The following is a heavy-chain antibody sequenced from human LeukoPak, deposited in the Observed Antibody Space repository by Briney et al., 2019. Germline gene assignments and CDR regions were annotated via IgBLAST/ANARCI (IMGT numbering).Heavy chain of an antibody. V-gene: IGHV4-34*01. D-gene: IGHD3-22*01. J-gene: IGHJ4*02. CDR3: ARRGRITMIVVVRHYFDY. CDR1: GGSFSGYY. Sequence: PSETLSLTCAVYGGSFSGYYWSWIRQSPGKGLEWIGEINHSGSTNYNPSLKSRVTISVDTSKNQFSLKLSSVTAADTAVYYCARRGRITMIVVVRHYFDYWGQGTLVTVSS. CDR2: INHSGST.